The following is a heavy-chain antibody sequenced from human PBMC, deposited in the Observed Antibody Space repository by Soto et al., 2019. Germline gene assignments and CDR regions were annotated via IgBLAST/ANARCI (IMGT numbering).Heavy chain of an antibody. CDR2: IKTRIDSATT. J-gene: IGHJ4*02. CDR3: TTEDPSWLRGLDY. D-gene: IGHD5-12*01. CDR1: GASFTNAW. Sequence: EVQLVESGGGLVKPGESLRLSCEASGASFTNAWMNWVRQAPGKGLEWVGRIKTRIDSATTDYAAPVKGRFTISRDDSKNTLYLQMDSLKTEDTAVYYCTTEDPSWLRGLDYWGQGTLVPVSS. V-gene: IGHV3-15*01.